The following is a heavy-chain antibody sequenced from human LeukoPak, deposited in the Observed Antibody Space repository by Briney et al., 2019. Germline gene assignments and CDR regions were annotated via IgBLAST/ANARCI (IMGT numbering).Heavy chain of an antibody. Sequence: ASVKVSCKASGYTFTGYDINWVRQATGQGLEWMGWMNPNSGNTGYAQKFQGRVTMTRNTSISTAYMELSSLRSEDTAVYYCARGYCSSTSCYNSYYYMDVWGKGTTVTVSS. CDR2: MNPNSGNT. V-gene: IGHV1-8*01. J-gene: IGHJ6*03. D-gene: IGHD2-2*02. CDR1: GYTFTGYD. CDR3: ARGYCSSTSCYNSYYYMDV.